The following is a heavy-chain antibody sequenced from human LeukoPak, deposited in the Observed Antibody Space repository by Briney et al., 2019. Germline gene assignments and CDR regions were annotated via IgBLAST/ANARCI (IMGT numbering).Heavy chain of an antibody. V-gene: IGHV4-59*01. D-gene: IGHD6-13*01. CDR3: ARTVRGYSSSWYDY. CDR2: IYYSGST. J-gene: IGHJ4*02. CDR1: GGSFSGYY. Sequence: PSETLSLTCAVYGGSFSGYYWSWIRQPPGKGLEWIGYIYYSGSTNYNPSLKSRVTISVDTSKNQFSLKLSSVTAAGTAVYYCARTVRGYSSSWYDYWGQGTLVTVSS.